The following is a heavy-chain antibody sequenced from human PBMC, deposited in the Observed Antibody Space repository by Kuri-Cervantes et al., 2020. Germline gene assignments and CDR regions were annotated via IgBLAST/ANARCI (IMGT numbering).Heavy chain of an antibody. CDR3: ARSYAVDTAGSGYFDY. Sequence: GESLKISCKGSGYSFTSYWIGWVRQMPGKGLERMGIIYPGDSDTRYSPSFQGQVTISADKSISTAYLQWSSLKASDTAMYYCARSYAVDTAGSGYFDYWGQGTLVTVSS. D-gene: IGHD5-18*01. CDR1: GYSFTSYW. J-gene: IGHJ4*02. V-gene: IGHV5-51*01. CDR2: IYPGDSDT.